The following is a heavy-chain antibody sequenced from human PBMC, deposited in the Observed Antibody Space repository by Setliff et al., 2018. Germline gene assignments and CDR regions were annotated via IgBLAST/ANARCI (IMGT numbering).Heavy chain of an antibody. Sequence: SETLSLTCAASGGTFSDYYWTWIRQTPGKGLEWIGEIKHTGITNYNPSLKTRLNILVDTSKNQFSLKLSSVTAADTAVYYCARGSHDGDVYSGGFYFFDLWGQGIQVTVSS. J-gene: IGHJ4*02. CDR1: GGTFSDYY. V-gene: IGHV4-34*01. CDR3: ARGSHDGDVYSGGFYFFDL. D-gene: IGHD2-21*01. CDR2: IKHTGIT.